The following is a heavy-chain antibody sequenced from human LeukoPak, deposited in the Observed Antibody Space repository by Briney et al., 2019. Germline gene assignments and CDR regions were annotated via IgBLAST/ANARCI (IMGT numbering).Heavy chain of an antibody. CDR2: IYYSGST. D-gene: IGHD3-10*01. Sequence: SETLSLTCTVSGGSISSSSYYWGWIRQPPGKGLEWIGSIYYSGSTYYNPSLKSRVTISVDTSKNQFSLKLSSVTAADTAVYYCARGPRRYYGSGSSTTFDYWGQGTLVTVSS. CDR3: ARGPRRYYGSGSSTTFDY. V-gene: IGHV4-39*07. CDR1: GGSISSSSYY. J-gene: IGHJ4*02.